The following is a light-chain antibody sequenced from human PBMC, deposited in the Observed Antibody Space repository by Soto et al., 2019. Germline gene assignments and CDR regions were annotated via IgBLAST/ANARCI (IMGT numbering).Light chain of an antibody. CDR3: SSYTGGSTLEV. V-gene: IGLV2-14*03. CDR2: DVT. Sequence: QSALTQPASASGSLGQSITISCTGTSIDVGGYDFVAWYQQHPGKAPKLIIYDVTHRPSGVSDRFSGSKSANTASLTISGLQAEDEADYYCSSYTGGSTLEVFGGGTKLTVL. J-gene: IGLJ2*01. CDR1: SIDVGGYDF.